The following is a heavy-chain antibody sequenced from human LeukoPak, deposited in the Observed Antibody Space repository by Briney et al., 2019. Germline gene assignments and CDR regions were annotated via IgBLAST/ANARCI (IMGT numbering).Heavy chain of an antibody. CDR1: GYTFTGYY. CDR3: ARGQLLYEPNFDY. D-gene: IGHD2-2*02. CDR2: INPNSGGT. J-gene: IGHJ4*02. V-gene: IGHV1-2*02. Sequence: ASVKVSCKASGYTFTGYYMHWVRQAPGQGLEWMGWINPNSGGTNYAQKFQGRVTMTRDTSISTAYMEQSRLRSDDTAVYYCARGQLLYEPNFDYWGQGTLVTVSS.